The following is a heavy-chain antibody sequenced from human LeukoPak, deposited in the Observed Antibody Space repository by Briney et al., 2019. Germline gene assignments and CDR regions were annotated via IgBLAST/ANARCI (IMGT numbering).Heavy chain of an antibody. CDR1: GYTFTGYY. Sequence: ASVKVSCKASGYTFTGYYMHWVRQAPGQGLEWIALINPSGSSTLYAQKFQGRVTMTRDMSTTSDYMELSSLRSEDTAVYYCARDNSVGDIAWWFDPWGQGTLVTVSS. CDR3: ARDNSVGDIAWWFDP. CDR2: INPSGSST. V-gene: IGHV1-46*01. D-gene: IGHD3-16*02. J-gene: IGHJ5*02.